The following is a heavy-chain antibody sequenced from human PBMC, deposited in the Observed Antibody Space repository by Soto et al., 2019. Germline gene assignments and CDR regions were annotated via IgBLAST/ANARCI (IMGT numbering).Heavy chain of an antibody. V-gene: IGHV3-21*01. CDR3: ARDLRYDYIWDDRGVYFDY. D-gene: IGHD3-16*01. CDR1: GFTFSSYS. J-gene: IGHJ4*02. Sequence: GGSLRLSCAASGFTFSSYSMNWVRQAPGKGLEWVSSISSSSSYIYYADSVKGRFTISRDNAKNSLYLQMNSLRAEDTAVYDCARDLRYDYIWDDRGVYFDYWGQGTLVTVSS. CDR2: ISSSSSYI.